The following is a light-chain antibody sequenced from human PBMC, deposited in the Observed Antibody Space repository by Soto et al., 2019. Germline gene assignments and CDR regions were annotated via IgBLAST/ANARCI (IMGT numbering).Light chain of an antibody. J-gene: IGLJ1*01. CDR2: RNN. CDR3: AAWDDSLSALYV. CDR1: SSNIGSNY. Sequence: QSVLTQPPSASGTPGQRVTISCSGSSSNIGSNYVYWYQQLPGMAPKLLIYRNNQRPSGVPDRFSGSKSGTSASLAISGLRSEDEADYYCAAWDDSLSALYVFGTGTKLTVL. V-gene: IGLV1-47*01.